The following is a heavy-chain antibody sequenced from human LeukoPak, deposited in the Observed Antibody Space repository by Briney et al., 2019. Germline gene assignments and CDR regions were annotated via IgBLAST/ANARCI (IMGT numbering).Heavy chain of an antibody. CDR1: GFTFSSYA. J-gene: IGHJ5*02. CDR2: ISSGGGNT. Sequence: SGGSLRLSCAASGFTFSSYAMSWVRQAPGKGLEWVSSISSGGGNTYYADSVKGRFTISRENSMNTLYLQMNSLRAEDMAIYYCAKGGEYNWFDPWGQGTLVTVSS. D-gene: IGHD2-21*01. V-gene: IGHV3-23*01. CDR3: AKGGEYNWFDP.